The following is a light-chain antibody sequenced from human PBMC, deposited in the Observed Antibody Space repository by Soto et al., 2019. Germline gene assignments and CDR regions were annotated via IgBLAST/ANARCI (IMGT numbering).Light chain of an antibody. Sequence: EIVLTQSPGTLSLSPGEGATLSCRASQSISSNLAWYQQKPGQAPRLLIYGASTRATGIPARFSGSGSGTEFTLTINSLQSEDFAVYYCQQHNNWPRTFGQGTKVDIK. V-gene: IGKV3D-15*01. CDR1: QSISSN. CDR3: QQHNNWPRT. CDR2: GAS. J-gene: IGKJ1*01.